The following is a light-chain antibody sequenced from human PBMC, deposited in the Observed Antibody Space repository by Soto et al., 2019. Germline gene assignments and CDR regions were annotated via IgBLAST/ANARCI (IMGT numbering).Light chain of an antibody. Sequence: IQMTQSPSSLSASVGDRVTITCRASQDVSSCLVWYQQKPGKAPDLLIYAASTLQSGVPVRFSGSGSGTEFTLTISSLQPEDFATYYCQQLSYYPRTFGQGTKLEIK. J-gene: IGKJ2*01. CDR2: AAS. V-gene: IGKV1-9*01. CDR1: QDVSSC. CDR3: QQLSYYPRT.